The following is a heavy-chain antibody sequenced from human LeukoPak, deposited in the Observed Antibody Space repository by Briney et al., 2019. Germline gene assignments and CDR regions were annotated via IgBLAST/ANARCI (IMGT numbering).Heavy chain of an antibody. CDR1: GFTVSSNY. Sequence: PGGSLRLSCAASGFTVSSNYMSWVRQAPGKGLEWVSVIYSGGSTYYADSVKGRFTISRDNSKNTLYLQMNSLRAEDTAVYYCAREKTIASGFDYWGQGTLVTVSS. CDR2: IYSGGST. CDR3: AREKTIASGFDY. V-gene: IGHV3-53*01. D-gene: IGHD6-25*01. J-gene: IGHJ4*02.